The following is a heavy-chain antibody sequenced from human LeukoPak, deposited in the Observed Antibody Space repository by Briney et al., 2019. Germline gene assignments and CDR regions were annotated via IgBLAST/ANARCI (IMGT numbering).Heavy chain of an antibody. CDR1: GYTFTSYD. D-gene: IGHD3-10*02. CDR3: ARGPRSGDLSLGYWFDP. CDR2: MYPNSGNT. Sequence: ASVKVSCKASGYTFTSYDINWVRQATGQGLEWMGWMYPNSGNTGYAQNFQGRLTMTRNTSISTVYMELSSLRSEDTAVYYCARGPRSGDLSLGYWFDPWGQGTLVSVSS. V-gene: IGHV1-8*01. J-gene: IGHJ5*02.